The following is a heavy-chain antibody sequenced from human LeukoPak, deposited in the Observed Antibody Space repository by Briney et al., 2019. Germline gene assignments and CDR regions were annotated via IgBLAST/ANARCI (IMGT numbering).Heavy chain of an antibody. D-gene: IGHD3-16*01. CDR2: ISAYNGNT. CDR3: ARAVPYYDYVWGSHTYFDY. Sequence: ASVKVSCKASGYTFTSYGISWVRQAPGQGLEWMGWISAYNGNTNYAQKLQGRVTMTTDTSTSTAYMELRSLRSDDTAVYYCARAVPYYDYVWGSHTYFDYWGQGTLVTVSS. J-gene: IGHJ4*02. CDR1: GYTFTSYG. V-gene: IGHV1-18*01.